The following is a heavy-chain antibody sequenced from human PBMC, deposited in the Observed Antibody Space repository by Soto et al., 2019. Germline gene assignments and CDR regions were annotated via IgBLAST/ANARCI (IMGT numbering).Heavy chain of an antibody. CDR2: MNPNSGNT. CDR1: GYTFTSYD. V-gene: IGHV1-8*01. J-gene: IGHJ6*03. D-gene: IGHD2-8*01. Sequence: ASVKVSCKASGYTFTSYDINWVRQATGQGLEWMGWMNPNSGNTGYAQKFQGRVTMTRNTSISTAYMELSSLRSEDTAVYYCARTMVYADYYYYYMDVWGKGTTVTVSS. CDR3: ARTMVYADYYYYYMDV.